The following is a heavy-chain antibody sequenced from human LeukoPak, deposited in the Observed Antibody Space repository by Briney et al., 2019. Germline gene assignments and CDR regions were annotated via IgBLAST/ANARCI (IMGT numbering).Heavy chain of an antibody. CDR2: ISAYNGNT. D-gene: IGHD4-11*01. J-gene: IGHJ5*02. CDR1: GYTFTSYG. Sequence: ASVKVSCKASGYTFTSYGISWVRQAPGQGLEWMAWISAYNGNTNYAQKLQGRVTMTTDTSTSTAYMELRSLRSDDTAVYYCARSVPRLTTCCGWFDPWGQGTLVTVSS. V-gene: IGHV1-18*01. CDR3: ARSVPRLTTCCGWFDP.